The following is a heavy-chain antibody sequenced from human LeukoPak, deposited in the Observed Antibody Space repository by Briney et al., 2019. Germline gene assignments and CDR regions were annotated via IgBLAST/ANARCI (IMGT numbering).Heavy chain of an antibody. CDR3: ARVHGFYYYYGMDV. V-gene: IGHV4-31*03. CDR2: IYYSGST. CDR1: GGSISSGGYY. Sequence: TLSLTCTVSGGSISSGGYYWSWIRQHPGKGLEWIGYIYYSGSTYYNPSLKSRVTISVDTSKNQFSLKLSSVTAADTAVYYCARVHGFYYYYGMDVWGQGTTVTVSS. J-gene: IGHJ6*02.